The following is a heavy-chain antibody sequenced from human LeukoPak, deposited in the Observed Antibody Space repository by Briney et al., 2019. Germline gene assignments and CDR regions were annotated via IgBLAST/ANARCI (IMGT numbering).Heavy chain of an antibody. CDR2: IKQDGSEK. V-gene: IGHV3-7*01. CDR1: GFTFSSYR. J-gene: IGHJ6*02. D-gene: IGHD6-25*01. Sequence: GGSLRLSCAASGFTFSSYRMSWVRQAPGKGLEWVANIKQDGSEKYYVDSVKGRFTISRDNAKNSLYLQMNSLRAEDTAVYYCARDEGLAANYYYYGMDVWGQGTTVTVSS. CDR3: ARDEGLAANYYYYGMDV.